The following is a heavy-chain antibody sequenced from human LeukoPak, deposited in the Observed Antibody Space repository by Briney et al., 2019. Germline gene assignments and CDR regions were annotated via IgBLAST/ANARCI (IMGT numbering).Heavy chain of an antibody. CDR1: GFTFSDYW. V-gene: IGHV3-7*05. D-gene: IGHD3-10*01. J-gene: IGHJ3*01. CDR2: IIHDGRGE. CDR3: LGRSRWAVRGGAPSEN. Sequence: GGSLRLSCVGSGFTFSDYWMSWVRQAPGKGPEWVADIIHDGRGEYYAHSVKGRVTSSRDNAKNQVLLQMDRLSVEDTALYYCLGRSRWAVRGGAPSENWGQGTRVTASS.